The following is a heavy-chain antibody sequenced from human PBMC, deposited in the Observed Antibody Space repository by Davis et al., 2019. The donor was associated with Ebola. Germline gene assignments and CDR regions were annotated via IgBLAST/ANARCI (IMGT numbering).Heavy chain of an antibody. J-gene: IGHJ4*02. Sequence: PGGSLRLSCAASGFTFSSYAMSWVRQAPGKGLEWVSAISGSGGSTYYADSVKGRFTISRDNSLNTLYLQMNSLRAEDTAVYYCAKEYYDYVWGSYRYMDYWGQGTLVTVSS. CDR1: GFTFSSYA. CDR3: AKEYYDYVWGSYRYMDY. V-gene: IGHV3-23*01. CDR2: ISGSGGST. D-gene: IGHD3-16*02.